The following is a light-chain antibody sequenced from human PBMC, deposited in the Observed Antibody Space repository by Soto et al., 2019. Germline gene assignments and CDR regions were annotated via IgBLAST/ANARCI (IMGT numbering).Light chain of an antibody. CDR3: QSYDSSLSGVV. Sequence: QSVRTQPPSVSGAPGQRVTISCTGSSSNSGAGYDVHWYQQLPGTAPKLLIYGNSNRPSGVPDRFSGSKSGTSASLAITGLQAEDEADYYCQSYDSSLSGVVFGGGTKLTVL. J-gene: IGLJ2*01. CDR2: GNS. CDR1: SSNSGAGYD. V-gene: IGLV1-40*01.